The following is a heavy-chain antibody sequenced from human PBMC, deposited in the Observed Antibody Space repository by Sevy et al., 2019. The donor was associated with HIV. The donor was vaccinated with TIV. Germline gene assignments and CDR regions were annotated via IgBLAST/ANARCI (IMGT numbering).Heavy chain of an antibody. J-gene: IGHJ4*02. CDR2: IIGSGDNT. CDR1: GFTFRSYA. V-gene: IGHV3-23*01. CDR3: AKGVSWLVLGGYFDY. D-gene: IGHD6-19*01. Sequence: GGSLRLSCEASGFTFRSYAMSWVRQAPGKGLEWVSGIIGSGDNTYYADSVKGRFTVSRDNSKNTLYLQMNSLRAEDTVVYYCAKGVSWLVLGGYFDYWGQGPPVTVSS.